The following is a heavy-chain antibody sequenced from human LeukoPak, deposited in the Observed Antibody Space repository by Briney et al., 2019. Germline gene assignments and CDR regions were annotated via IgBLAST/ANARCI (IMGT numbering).Heavy chain of an antibody. CDR2: IYYSGST. Sequence: SETLSLTCTVSGGSISSYYWSWIRQPPGKGLEWIGYIYYSGSTNYNPSLKSRVTISVDTSKNQFSLKLSSVTAAATAVYYCARERYCSGGSCYSTWFDPWGQGTLVTVSS. CDR3: ARERYCSGGSCYSTWFDP. V-gene: IGHV4-59*01. J-gene: IGHJ5*02. CDR1: GGSISSYY. D-gene: IGHD2-15*01.